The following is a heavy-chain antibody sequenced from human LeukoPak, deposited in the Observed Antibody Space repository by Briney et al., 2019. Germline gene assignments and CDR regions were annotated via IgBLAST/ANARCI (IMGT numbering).Heavy chain of an antibody. J-gene: IGHJ4*02. V-gene: IGHV3-23*01. CDR2: ISGSGGST. CDR3: AKSDCSSTSCYVFDY. Sequence: GGSLRLSCAASGFTFSSHAMSWVRQAPGKGLEWVPAISGSGGSTYYADSVKGRFTISRDNSKNTLYLQMNSLRAEDTAVYYCAKSDCSSTSCYVFDYWGQGTLVTVSS. CDR1: GFTFSSHA. D-gene: IGHD2-2*01.